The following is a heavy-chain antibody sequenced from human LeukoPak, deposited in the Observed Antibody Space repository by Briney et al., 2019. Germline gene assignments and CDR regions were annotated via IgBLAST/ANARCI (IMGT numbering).Heavy chain of an antibody. CDR1: GASVNSDSYY. CDR2: IYNGGST. J-gene: IGHJ4*02. V-gene: IGHV4-61*03. Sequence: SETLSLTCTVSGASVNSDSYYWSWIRQPPGKGLEWVGHIYNGGSTNYNPSLKSRVTMSVDTSKNHFSVKLSSVTAADTAVYYCARHYRGLDYWGQGTLATLSS. D-gene: IGHD4-23*01. CDR3: ARHYRGLDY.